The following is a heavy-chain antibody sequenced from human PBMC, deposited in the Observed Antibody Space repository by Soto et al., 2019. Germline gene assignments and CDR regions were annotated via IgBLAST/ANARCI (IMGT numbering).Heavy chain of an antibody. Sequence: QLQLQESGPGLVKPSETLSLTCTVSVGSISSSSYYWGWIRQPPGKGLEWIGSIYYSGSTYYNPSLKSRVTISVDTSKNQCSLKLSSVTAADTAVYYCARLERIQLWANYFYYGMDVWGQGTTVTVSS. V-gene: IGHV4-39*01. J-gene: IGHJ6*02. CDR3: ARLERIQLWANYFYYGMDV. CDR2: IYYSGST. D-gene: IGHD5-18*01. CDR1: VGSISSSSYY.